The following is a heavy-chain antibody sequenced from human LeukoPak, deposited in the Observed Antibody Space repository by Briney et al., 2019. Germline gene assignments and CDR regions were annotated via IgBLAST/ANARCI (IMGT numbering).Heavy chain of an antibody. V-gene: IGHV3-7*01. D-gene: IGHD6-6*01. CDR2: IKQDGSEK. CDR1: GFTFSDYW. Sequence: GGSLRLSCAASGFTFSDYWMTWVRQAPGKGPEWVANIKQDGSEKYYVDSVRGRFSISRDNAKNSLFLQMNSLRAEDTAVYYCARRGGSSSRRSPIDYWGQGTLVTVSP. J-gene: IGHJ4*02. CDR3: ARRGGSSSRRSPIDY.